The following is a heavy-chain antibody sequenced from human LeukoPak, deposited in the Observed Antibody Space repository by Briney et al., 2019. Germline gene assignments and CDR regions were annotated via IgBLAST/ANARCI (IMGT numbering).Heavy chain of an antibody. CDR2: FSGSGGGST. Sequence: GGSLRLSCAASGFTFSNYAMTWVRQAPGKGLEWVSTFSGSGGGSTYYADSVKGRFTISRDNSKSTLYLQMNSLRAEDTAVYYCAKDMYEYSSSYYYYYYYMDVWGIGTTVTVSS. J-gene: IGHJ6*03. D-gene: IGHD6-6*01. V-gene: IGHV3-23*01. CDR3: AKDMYEYSSSYYYYYYYMDV. CDR1: GFTFSNYA.